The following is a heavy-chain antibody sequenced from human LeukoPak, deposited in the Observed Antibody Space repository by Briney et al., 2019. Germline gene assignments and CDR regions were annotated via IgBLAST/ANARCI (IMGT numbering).Heavy chain of an antibody. CDR2: IIPIFGTA. V-gene: IGHV1-69*05. Sequence: GASVKVSCKASGGTYSSYATSWVRQAPGQGLEWMGRIIPIFGTANYAQKFQGRVTITTDESTSTAYMELSSLRSEDTAVYYCARDWRVQGYSCGYGFDYWGQGTLVTVSS. CDR3: ARDWRVQGYSCGYGFDY. D-gene: IGHD5-18*01. J-gene: IGHJ4*02. CDR1: GGTYSSYA.